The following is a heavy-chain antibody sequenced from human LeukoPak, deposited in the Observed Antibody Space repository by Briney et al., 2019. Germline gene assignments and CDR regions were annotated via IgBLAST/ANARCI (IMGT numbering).Heavy chain of an antibody. CDR3: ARDGAAMDYYYYYMDV. J-gene: IGHJ6*03. Sequence: GGSLRLSCAASGFTFTTYWMSWVRQAPGKGLEWVSYISSSGSTIYYADSVKGRFTISRDNAKNSLYLQMNSLRAEDTAVYYCARDGAAMDYYYYYMDVWGKGTTVTISS. CDR2: ISSSGSTI. CDR1: GFTFTTYW. D-gene: IGHD2-2*01. V-gene: IGHV3-48*04.